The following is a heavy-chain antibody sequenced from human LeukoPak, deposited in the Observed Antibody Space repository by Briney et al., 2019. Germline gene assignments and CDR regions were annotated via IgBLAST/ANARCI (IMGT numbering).Heavy chain of an antibody. Sequence: SETLSLTCAVYGGSFSGYYWSWIRQPPGKGLEWIGEINHSGSTNYNPSLRSRVTISVDTSKNQFSLKLSSVTAADTAVYYCARAPMGGGYKGTASFDSWGQGTLVTVSS. CDR3: ARAPMGGGYKGTASFDS. J-gene: IGHJ4*02. V-gene: IGHV4-34*01. D-gene: IGHD5-24*01. CDR1: GGSFSGYY. CDR2: INHSGST.